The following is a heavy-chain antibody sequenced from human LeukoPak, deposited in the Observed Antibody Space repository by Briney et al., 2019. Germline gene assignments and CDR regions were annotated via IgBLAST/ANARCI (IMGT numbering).Heavy chain of an antibody. J-gene: IGHJ4*02. D-gene: IGHD2-2*01. CDR1: RITLRSNW. CDR2: INGNRGST. V-gene: IGHV3-23*01. Sequence: PGGSLRLSCTASRITLRSNWMTWVRQAPGKGLEWVSGINGNRGSTNYADSVKGRFTISRDSSKNTLYLQMNSLRVEDTAVYYCAKRSGYCSTISCYHLFDYWGRGTLVTVSS. CDR3: AKRSGYCSTISCYHLFDY.